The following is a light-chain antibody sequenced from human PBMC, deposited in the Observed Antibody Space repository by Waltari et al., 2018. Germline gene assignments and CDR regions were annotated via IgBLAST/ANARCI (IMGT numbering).Light chain of an antibody. J-gene: IGLJ3*02. CDR2: VNSDGSH. CDR3: QTGGHGTWV. CDR1: SGHSSNV. Sequence: QLVLTQSPSASASLGASVKLTCPLSSGHSSNVIAWLHQQPEKGPRYLMKVNSDGSHSKGDEIPDRFSGSSSGAERYLTIASLQSEDEADYYCQTGGHGTWVFGGGTKLTVL. V-gene: IGLV4-69*01.